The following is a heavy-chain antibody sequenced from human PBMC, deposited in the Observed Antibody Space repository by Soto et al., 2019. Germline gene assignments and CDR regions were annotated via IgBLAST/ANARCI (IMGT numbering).Heavy chain of an antibody. CDR2: FYPGDSDT. J-gene: IGHJ4*02. Sequence: PGESLKISCKGSGYSFTGYWIGWVRQMPGKGLEWMGIFYPGDSDTRYSPSFQGQVTISADKSISTAYLQWSSLKASDTAMYPCARSLGAHHYASTGYYYADFDYWGQGTLVTVSS. CDR3: ARSLGAHHYASTGYYYADFDY. CDR1: GYSFTGYW. D-gene: IGHD3-22*01. V-gene: IGHV5-51*01.